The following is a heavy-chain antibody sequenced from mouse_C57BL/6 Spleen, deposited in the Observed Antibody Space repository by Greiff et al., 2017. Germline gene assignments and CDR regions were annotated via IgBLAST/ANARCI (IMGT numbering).Heavy chain of an antibody. D-gene: IGHD1-1*01. CDR2: IYPGGGYT. J-gene: IGHJ4*01. Sequence: VKLQESGAELVRPGTSVKMSCKASGYTFTNYWIGWAKQRPGHGLEWIGDIYPGGGYTNYNEKFKGKATLTADKSSSTAYMQFSSLTSEDSAIYYCAREHYYGSSYYAMDYWGQGTSVTVSS. V-gene: IGHV1-63*01. CDR1: GYTFTNYW. CDR3: AREHYYGSSYYAMDY.